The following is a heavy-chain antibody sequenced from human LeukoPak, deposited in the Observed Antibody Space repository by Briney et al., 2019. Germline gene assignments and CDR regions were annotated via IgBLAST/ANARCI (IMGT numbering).Heavy chain of an antibody. CDR3: ARDSYRYYFDY. J-gene: IGHJ4*02. CDR2: IYSGGST. Sequence: GGSLRLSCAASGFTVSSNYMSWVRQAPGKGLEWVSVIYSGGSTFYADSVKGRFTISRDNSKNTLYLQMNSLRAEDTAVYYCARDSYRYYFDYWGQGTLDTVSS. CDR1: GFTVSSNY. V-gene: IGHV3-66*01. D-gene: IGHD2-2*01.